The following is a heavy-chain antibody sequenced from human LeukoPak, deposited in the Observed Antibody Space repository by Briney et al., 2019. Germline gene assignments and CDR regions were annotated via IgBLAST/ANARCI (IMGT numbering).Heavy chain of an antibody. V-gene: IGHV1-2*02. CDR2: INPNSGGT. CDR3: ARDEYYYASGISAGIDY. D-gene: IGHD3-10*01. CDR1: GYTFTGYF. J-gene: IGHJ4*02. Sequence: ASVKVSCKASGYTFTGYFIHWVRQAPGQGLEWMGWINPNSGGTNYAQKLQGRVTMTTDTSTSTAYMELRSLRSDDTAVYHCARDEYYYASGISAGIDYWGQGTLVTVSS.